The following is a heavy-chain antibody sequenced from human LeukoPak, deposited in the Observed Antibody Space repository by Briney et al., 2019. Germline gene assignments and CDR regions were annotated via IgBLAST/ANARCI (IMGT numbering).Heavy chain of an antibody. CDR2: IYTSGST. D-gene: IGHD3-3*01. CDR1: GGSISSYY. Sequence: PSETLSLTCTVSGGSISSYYWSWIRQPAGKGLEWIGRIYTSGSTNYNPSLKSRVTMSVDTSKNQFSLKLSSVTAADTAVYYCARVDDFWSGYNDAFDIWGQGTMVTVSS. J-gene: IGHJ3*02. V-gene: IGHV4-4*07. CDR3: ARVDDFWSGYNDAFDI.